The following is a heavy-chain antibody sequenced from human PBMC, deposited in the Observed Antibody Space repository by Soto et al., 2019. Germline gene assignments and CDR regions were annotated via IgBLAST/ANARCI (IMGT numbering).Heavy chain of an antibody. J-gene: IGHJ5*02. CDR1: GGTFSSYT. D-gene: IGHD2-2*01. Sequence: ASVKVSCKASGGTFSSYTISWVRQAPGQGLEWMGRIIPILGIANYAQKFQGRVTITADKSTSTAYMGLSSLRSEDTAVYYCARDQDIVVVPAAMLIQENWFDPWGQGTLVTVSS. CDR3: ARDQDIVVVPAAMLIQENWFDP. V-gene: IGHV1-69*04. CDR2: IIPILGIA.